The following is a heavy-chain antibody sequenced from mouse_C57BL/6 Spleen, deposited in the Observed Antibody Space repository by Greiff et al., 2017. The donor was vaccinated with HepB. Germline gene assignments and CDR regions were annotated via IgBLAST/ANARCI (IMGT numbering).Heavy chain of an antibody. J-gene: IGHJ4*01. CDR2: IYPGDGDT. CDR3: ARSAYYSNYPYYYAMDY. CDR1: GYAFSSYW. D-gene: IGHD2-5*01. Sequence: QVQLQQSGAELVKPGASVKISCKASGYAFSSYWMNWVKQRPGKGLEWIGQIYPGDGDTNYNGKFKGKATLTADKSSSTAYMQLSSLTSEDSAVYFCARSAYYSNYPYYYAMDYWGQGTSVTVSS. V-gene: IGHV1-80*01.